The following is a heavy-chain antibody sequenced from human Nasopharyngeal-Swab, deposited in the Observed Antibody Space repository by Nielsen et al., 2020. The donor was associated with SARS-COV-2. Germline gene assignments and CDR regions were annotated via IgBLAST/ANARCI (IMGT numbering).Heavy chain of an antibody. CDR2: IYSGGST. CDR1: GFTVSSNY. V-gene: IGHV3-53*01. Sequence: GGSLRLSCAASGFTVSSNYMSWVRQAPGKGLAWVSVIYSGGSTYYADPVKGRFTISRDNSKNTLYLQMNSLRAEDAAVYYCARGGGDDYVWGSYNYYFDYWGQGTLVTVSS. CDR3: ARGGGDDYVWGSYNYYFDY. J-gene: IGHJ4*02. D-gene: IGHD3-16*01.